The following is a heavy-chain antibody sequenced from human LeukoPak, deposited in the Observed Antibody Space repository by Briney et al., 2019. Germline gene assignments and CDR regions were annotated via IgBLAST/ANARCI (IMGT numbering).Heavy chain of an antibody. CDR3: ARVVPAADY. V-gene: IGHV3-7*04. CDR1: GFTFSSYW. Sequence: PGGSLRLSCAASGFTFSSYWMSWVRQAPGKGLDGVANKKKDGSEKYYVDSVKGRFTISRDNAKNSLYLQMNSLRAEDTAVYYCARVVPAADYWGQGTLVTVSS. CDR2: KKKDGSEK. J-gene: IGHJ4*02. D-gene: IGHD2-2*01.